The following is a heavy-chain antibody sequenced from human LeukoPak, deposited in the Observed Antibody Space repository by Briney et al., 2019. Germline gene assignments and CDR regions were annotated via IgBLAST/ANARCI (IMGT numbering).Heavy chain of an antibody. J-gene: IGHJ3*02. D-gene: IGHD5-18*01. CDR1: GFLVSDNY. CDR3: ARGGYSYGYAFDI. CDR2: IYAGANT. V-gene: IGHV3-53*01. Sequence: GGSLRLSCAVSGFLVSDNYMTWVRQAPGKGLEWVSNIYAGANTYYADSVKGRFTISRDNAKNSLYLQMNSLRAEDTAVYYCARGGYSYGYAFDIWGQGTMVTVSS.